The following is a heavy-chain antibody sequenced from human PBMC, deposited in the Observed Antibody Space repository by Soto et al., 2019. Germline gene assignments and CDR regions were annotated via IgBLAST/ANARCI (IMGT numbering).Heavy chain of an antibody. V-gene: IGHV3-53*01. CDR3: ARVTASGSFDY. J-gene: IGHJ4*02. Sequence: PGGSLRLSCAASGFTVSSNYMSWVRQAPGKGLEWVSVIYSGGSTYYADSVKGRFTISRDNSKNTLSLQMNSLGAEDTAVYYCARVTASGSFDYWGQGTLVTVS. D-gene: IGHD3-10*01. CDR2: IYSGGST. CDR1: GFTVSSNY.